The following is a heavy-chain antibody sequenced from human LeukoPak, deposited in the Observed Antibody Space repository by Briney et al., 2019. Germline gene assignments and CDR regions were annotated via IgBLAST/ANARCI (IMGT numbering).Heavy chain of an antibody. V-gene: IGHV4-4*07. J-gene: IGHJ3*02. CDR1: GGSISSYY. D-gene: IGHD4-23*01. CDR2: MYTSGST. CDR3: ARAWGGNPDAFDI. Sequence: SETLSLTCTVSGGSISSYYWAWIRQPAGEGLEWIGRMYTSGSTNYNPSLKSRVTMSVDTSKNQFSLKLSSVTAADTAVYYRARAWGGNPDAFDIWGQGTMVTVSS.